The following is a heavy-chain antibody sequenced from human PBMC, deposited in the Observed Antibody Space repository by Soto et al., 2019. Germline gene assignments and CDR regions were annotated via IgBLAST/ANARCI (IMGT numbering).Heavy chain of an antibody. Sequence: QVQLVQSGDEVKKPGASVKVSCKASGYIFVNYGIAWVRQAPRQGLEWMGWISPYTGNTHSASKVQGRLTMTTDTXPSTAYMDLGSLTSDDTAVYYCVMVDNYVTPTPQDVWGQGTTVTVSS. CDR3: VMVDNYVTPTPQDV. CDR2: ISPYTGNT. V-gene: IGHV1-18*01. J-gene: IGHJ6*02. D-gene: IGHD3-16*01. CDR1: GYIFVNYG.